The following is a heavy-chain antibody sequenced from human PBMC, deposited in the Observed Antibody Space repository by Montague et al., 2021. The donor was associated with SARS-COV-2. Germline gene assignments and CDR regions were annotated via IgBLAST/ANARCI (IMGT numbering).Heavy chain of an antibody. CDR2: IDNSGST. V-gene: IGHV4-4*09. CDR1: GDSISESH. D-gene: IGHD1-20*01. CDR3: ARLTGSRVYYYHYGLDV. Sequence: SETLSLTCTVSGDSISESHWSWIRRPPGKGLEWIGYIDNSGSTNYNPALESRVTLTVSASNNQFYLTLRSVTAADTAVYYCARLTGSRVYYYHYGLDVWGQGTTVTVSS. J-gene: IGHJ6*02.